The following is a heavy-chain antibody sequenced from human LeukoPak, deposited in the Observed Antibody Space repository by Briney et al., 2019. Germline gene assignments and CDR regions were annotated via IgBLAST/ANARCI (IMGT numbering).Heavy chain of an antibody. Sequence: GXSLRLSCAASGFTFSNYAMSWVRQAPGKGLEWVSGISGSSGGIYYADSVKGRFTISRDNSKNTLYLQMSSLSAEDTAVYYCAKMTSYYYDSSAYTFDYWGQGTLVTVSS. CDR3: AKMTSYYYDSSAYTFDY. D-gene: IGHD3-22*01. CDR2: ISGSSGGI. J-gene: IGHJ4*02. CDR1: GFTFSNYA. V-gene: IGHV3-23*01.